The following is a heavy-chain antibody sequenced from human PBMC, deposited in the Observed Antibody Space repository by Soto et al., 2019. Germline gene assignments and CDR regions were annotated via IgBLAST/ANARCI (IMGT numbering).Heavy chain of an antibody. D-gene: IGHD1-1*01. V-gene: IGHV1-18*01. CDR2: ISAHNGNT. CDR1: GYTFTSYG. Sequence: QVHLVQSGAEVKKPGASVKVSCKASGYTFTSYGITWVRQAPGQGLEWMGWISAHNGNTDYAQKLQGRVIVTRDTSTGTAYMELRSLISVAPSVYYCARGRYGDYWGQGALVTVSS. J-gene: IGHJ4*02. CDR3: ARGRYGDY.